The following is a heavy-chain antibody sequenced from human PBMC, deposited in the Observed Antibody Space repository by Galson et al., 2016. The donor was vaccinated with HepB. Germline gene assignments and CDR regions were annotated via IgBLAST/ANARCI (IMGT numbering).Heavy chain of an antibody. CDR3: ASPLHCTGGTCYNAFDI. D-gene: IGHD2-15*01. CDR2: INAGNGNT. J-gene: IGHJ3*02. CDR1: GYTFTTYA. Sequence: SCKASGYTFTTYAMHWVRQAPGQRLEWMGWINAGNGNTKYSQKFQGRVTITRDTSASTAYMELSSLRSEDTAVYYCASPLHCTGGTCYNAFDIWGQGTKVTVSS. V-gene: IGHV1-3*01.